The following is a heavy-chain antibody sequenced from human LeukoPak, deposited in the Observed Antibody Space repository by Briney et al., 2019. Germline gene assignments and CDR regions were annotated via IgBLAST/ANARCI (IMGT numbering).Heavy chain of an antibody. CDR1: VYTFPSYG. J-gene: IGHJ4*02. CDR2: ISAYNGNT. V-gene: IGHV1-18*01. D-gene: IGHD2-15*01. Sequence: ASVTVSCMASVYTFPSYGISWVRQAPGQGLAWVGWISAYNGNTHYAQKPQGRVSMTTDTSTSTAYMELRSLRSDDTAVYYCARPHCSGGSCKKGYDYWGQGTLVTVSS. CDR3: ARPHCSGGSCKKGYDY.